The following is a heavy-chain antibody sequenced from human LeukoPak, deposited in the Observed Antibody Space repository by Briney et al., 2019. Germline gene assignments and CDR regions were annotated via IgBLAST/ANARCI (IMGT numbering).Heavy chain of an antibody. CDR2: VIPIFGTA. Sequence: GSSVKVSCKASGGTFSSYAISWVRQAPGQGLEWMGGVIPIFGTANYAQKFQGRVTITADESTSTAYMELSSLRSEDTAVYYCASQNPIVVVPAAKGHFLDYWGQGTLVTVSS. CDR1: GGTFSSYA. D-gene: IGHD2-2*01. V-gene: IGHV1-69*01. CDR3: ASQNPIVVVPAAKGHFLDY. J-gene: IGHJ4*02.